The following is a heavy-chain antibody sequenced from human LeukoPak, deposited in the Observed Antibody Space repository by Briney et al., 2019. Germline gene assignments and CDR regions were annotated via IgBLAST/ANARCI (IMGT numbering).Heavy chain of an antibody. CDR1: GYTFTNYG. D-gene: IGHD3-22*01. J-gene: IGHJ4*02. CDR3: ARGLAYYYDSSGYLDY. V-gene: IGHV1-18*01. Sequence: ASVKVSCKASGYTFTNYGISWVRQAPGQGLEWMGWISAYNGNTNYAQKLQGRVTMTTDTSTSTAYMELRSLRSDDTAVYYCARGLAYYYDSSGYLDYWGQGTLVTVSS. CDR2: ISAYNGNT.